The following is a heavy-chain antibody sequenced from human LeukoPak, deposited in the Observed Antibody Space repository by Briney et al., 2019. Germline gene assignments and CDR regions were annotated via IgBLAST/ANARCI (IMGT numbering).Heavy chain of an antibody. D-gene: IGHD6-13*01. V-gene: IGHV3-21*01. CDR2: ISSSSSYI. J-gene: IGHJ5*02. CDR3: ARDLGSEQQLVIFDP. Sequence: GGSLRLSCAASGFTFNSHAMAWVRQAPGKGLEWVSSISSSSSYIYYADSVKGRFTISRDNAKNSLYLQMNSLRAEDTAVYYCARDLGSEQQLVIFDPWGQGTLVTVSS. CDR1: GFTFNSHA.